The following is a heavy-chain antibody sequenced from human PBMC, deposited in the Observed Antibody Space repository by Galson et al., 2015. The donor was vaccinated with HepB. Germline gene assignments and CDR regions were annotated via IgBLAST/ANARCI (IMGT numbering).Heavy chain of an antibody. CDR3: AKMVRGVNVRCEGYYYMDV. V-gene: IGHV3-23*01. J-gene: IGHJ6*03. D-gene: IGHD3-10*01. CDR1: GFTFSSYA. CDR2: ISGSGGST. Sequence: SLRLSCAASGFTFSSYAMSWVRQAPGKGLEWVSAISGSGGSTYYADSVKGRFTISRDNSKNTLYLQMNSLRAEDTAVYYCAKMVRGVNVRCEGYYYMDVWGKGTTVTVSS.